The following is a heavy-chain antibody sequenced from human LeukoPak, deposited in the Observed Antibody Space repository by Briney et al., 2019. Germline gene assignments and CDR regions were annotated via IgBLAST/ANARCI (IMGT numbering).Heavy chain of an antibody. CDR2: IYSGGST. CDR1: GFTVSSNY. Sequence: GGSLRLSCAASGFTVSSNYMSWVRQAPGKGLEWVSVIYSGGSTYYADSVKGRFTISRDNSKNTLYLQMNSLRAEDTAVYYCARAVRWFGEFGYWGQGTLVTVSS. CDR3: ARAVRWFGEFGY. V-gene: IGHV3-66*01. D-gene: IGHD3-10*01. J-gene: IGHJ4*02.